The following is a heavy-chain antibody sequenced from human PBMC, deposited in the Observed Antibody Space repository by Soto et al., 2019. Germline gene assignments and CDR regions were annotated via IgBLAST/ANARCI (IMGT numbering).Heavy chain of an antibody. Sequence: EVQLLESGGGLVQSGGSLRLSCAASGFTFSSYAMSWVRQAPGKGLEWVSGISASGSNTYYADSVKGRFTISRDNSKNKLYLQMNNLRVEDKAVYYCADGGEWSFNFEYRGQGTLVTVSS. CDR2: ISASGSNT. CDR3: ADGGEWSFNFEY. V-gene: IGHV3-23*01. CDR1: GFTFSSYA. J-gene: IGHJ4*02. D-gene: IGHD3-3*01.